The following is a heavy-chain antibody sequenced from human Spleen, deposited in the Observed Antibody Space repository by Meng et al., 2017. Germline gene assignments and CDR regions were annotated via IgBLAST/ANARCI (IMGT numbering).Heavy chain of an antibody. Sequence: ASVKVSCKASGYTFPDYWLHWVRRAPGQGLEWMGRINPKSGDTHYAQRFQGRVTMTGDTSTSTAYMELSRLRSDDTAVYYCARLSTLKLGDAFDIWGQGTMVTVSS. CDR1: GYTFPDYW. CDR2: INPKSGDT. CDR3: ARLSTLKLGDAFDI. J-gene: IGHJ3*02. V-gene: IGHV1-2*06. D-gene: IGHD2/OR15-2a*01.